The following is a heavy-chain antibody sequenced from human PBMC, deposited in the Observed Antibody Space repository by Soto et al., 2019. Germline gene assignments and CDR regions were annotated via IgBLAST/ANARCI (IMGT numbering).Heavy chain of an antibody. CDR3: ARRGQLGNRGFDP. Sequence: SETLSLTCTVSGGSISSSSYYWGWIRQPPGKGLEWIGSIYYSGSTYYNPSLKSRVTISVDTSKNQFSLKLSSVTAADTAVYYCARRGQLGNRGFDPWGQGTLVTVSS. J-gene: IGHJ5*02. D-gene: IGHD7-27*01. CDR1: GGSISSSSYY. V-gene: IGHV4-39*01. CDR2: IYYSGST.